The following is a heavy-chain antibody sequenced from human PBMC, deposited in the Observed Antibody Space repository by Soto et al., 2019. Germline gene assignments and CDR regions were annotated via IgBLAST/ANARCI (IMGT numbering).Heavy chain of an antibody. CDR2: IYYSGST. CDR3: ARVEVGGGENFDY. D-gene: IGHD2-15*01. CDR1: GGSISSGDYY. V-gene: IGHV4-30-4*01. J-gene: IGHJ4*02. Sequence: QVQLQESGPGLVKPSQTLSLTCTVSGGSISSGDYYWSLIRQPPGKGLEWIGYIYYSGSTYYNPSLKSRVTISVDTSKNQFSLKLSSVTAADTAVYYCARVEVGGGENFDYWGRGTLVTVSS.